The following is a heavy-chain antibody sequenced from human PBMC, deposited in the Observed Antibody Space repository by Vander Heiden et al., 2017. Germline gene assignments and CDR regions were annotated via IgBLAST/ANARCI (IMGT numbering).Heavy chain of an antibody. V-gene: IGHV3-48*02. CDR2: ISSSSSTI. Sequence: GKGLEWVSYISSSSSTIYYADSVKGRFTISRDNAKNALYLQMNSLRDEETAVYYCAIYNMLAGKRYFQHWGQGTLVT. CDR3: AIYNMLAGKRYFQH. J-gene: IGHJ1*01. D-gene: IGHD6-13*01.